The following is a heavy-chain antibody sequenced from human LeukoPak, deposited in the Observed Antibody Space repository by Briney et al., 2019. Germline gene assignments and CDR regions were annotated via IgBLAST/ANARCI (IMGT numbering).Heavy chain of an antibody. CDR2: ISGSGGST. V-gene: IGHV3-23*01. Sequence: GGSLRLSCAASGFTFSSYAMSWVRLAPGKGPEWVSAISGSGGSTYYADSVKGRFTISRDNSKNTLYLQMNSLRAEDTAVYYCAKYYDSSGYYYGVGFDYWGQGTLVTVSS. D-gene: IGHD3-22*01. J-gene: IGHJ4*02. CDR3: AKYYDSSGYYYGVGFDY. CDR1: GFTFSSYA.